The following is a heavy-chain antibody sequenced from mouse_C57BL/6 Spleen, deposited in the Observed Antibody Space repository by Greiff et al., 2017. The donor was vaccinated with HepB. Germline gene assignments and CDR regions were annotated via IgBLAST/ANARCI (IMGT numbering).Heavy chain of an antibody. CDR3: TIPMVTTGVDY. D-gene: IGHD2-2*01. Sequence: LQQSGAELVRPGASVKLSCTASGFNIKDDYMHWVKQRPEQGLEWIGWIDPENGDTEYASKFQGKATITADTSSNTAYLQLSSLTSEDTAVYYCTIPMVTTGVDYWGQGTTLTVSS. J-gene: IGHJ2*01. V-gene: IGHV14-4*01. CDR1: GFNIKDDY. CDR2: IDPENGDT.